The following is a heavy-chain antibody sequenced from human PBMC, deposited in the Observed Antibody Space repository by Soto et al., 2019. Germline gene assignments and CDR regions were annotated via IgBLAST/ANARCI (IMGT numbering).Heavy chain of an antibody. V-gene: IGHV3-48*02. CDR2: IGSRSVSI. CDR3: ARAALYGYDY. J-gene: IGHJ4*02. CDR1: GFTFGSYG. D-gene: IGHD6-25*01. Sequence: EVQMVESGGGLVQPGGSLRLSCAASGFTFGSYGMNWVRQAPGKGLEWVSYIGSRSVSIYYSDSVKGRFTISRDNARGSLYLQMNSLTDDDTAVYYCARAALYGYDYWGRGTLVAVSS.